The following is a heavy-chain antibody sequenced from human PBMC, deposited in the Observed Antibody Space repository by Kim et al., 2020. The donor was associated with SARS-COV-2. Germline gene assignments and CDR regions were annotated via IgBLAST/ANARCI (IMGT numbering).Heavy chain of an antibody. J-gene: IGHJ4*02. CDR1: GFSLSTSGVG. Sequence: SGPTLVKPTQTLTLTCTFSGFSLSTSGVGVGWIRQPPGKALEWLALIYWDDDKRYSPSLKSRLTITKDTSKNQVVLTMTNMDPVDTATYYCAHQPWKWFGELLGAFDYWGQGTLVTVSS. V-gene: IGHV2-5*02. CDR2: IYWDDDK. D-gene: IGHD3-10*01. CDR3: AHQPWKWFGELLGAFDY.